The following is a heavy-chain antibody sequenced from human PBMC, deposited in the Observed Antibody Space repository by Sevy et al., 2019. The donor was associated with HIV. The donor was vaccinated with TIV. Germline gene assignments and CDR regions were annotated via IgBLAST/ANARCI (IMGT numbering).Heavy chain of an antibody. J-gene: IGHJ4*02. CDR1: AINIRDYW. D-gene: IGHD2-15*01. V-gene: IGHV3-7*02. CDR2: INPDGSKI. CDR3: VRAIQLAASY. Sequence: GGSLRLSCEASAINIRDYWMNWVRQTPGKGLEWVANINPDGSKIYYADSVRGRFTISRDSAKNSVFLQMTSLRAEDTAVYYCVRAIQLAASYWGQGMLVTVSS.